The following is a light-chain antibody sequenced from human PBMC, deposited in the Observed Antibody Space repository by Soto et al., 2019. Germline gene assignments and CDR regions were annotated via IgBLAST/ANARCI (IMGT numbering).Light chain of an antibody. CDR1: QGITNS. J-gene: IGKJ2*01. Sequence: DIQMTQAQSSLSASVGDRVTITCRASQGITNSLAWYQHKPWKVPKLLIYAASTLQSGVPSRFSGSGSGTDFTLTISSLQPEDVATYYCQKYNSAPYTFGQGNKLEIK. CDR2: AAS. V-gene: IGKV1-27*01. CDR3: QKYNSAPYT.